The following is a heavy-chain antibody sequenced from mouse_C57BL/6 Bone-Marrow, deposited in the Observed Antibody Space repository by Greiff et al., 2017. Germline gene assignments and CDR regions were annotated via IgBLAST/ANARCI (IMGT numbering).Heavy chain of an antibody. CDR2: ISSGGDYT. Sequence: EVKLMESGEGLVKPGGSLKLSCAASGFTFSSYAMSWVRQTPEQRLEWVAYISSGGDYTYYADTVKGRFTISRDNARNTLYLQTSSLKSEDTAMYYCTRAWFAYWGQGTLVTVSA. CDR3: TRAWFAY. J-gene: IGHJ3*01. CDR1: GFTFSSYA. V-gene: IGHV5-9-1*02.